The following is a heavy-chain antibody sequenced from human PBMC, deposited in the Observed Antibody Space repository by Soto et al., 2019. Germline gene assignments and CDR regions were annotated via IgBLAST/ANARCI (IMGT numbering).Heavy chain of an antibody. J-gene: IGHJ4*02. D-gene: IGHD1-7*01. CDR2: IYYSGST. V-gene: IGHV4-31*03. Sequence: SETLSLTCTVSCGSISSGGYYWSWIRQHPGKGLEWIGYIYYSGSTYYNPSLKSRVTISVDTSKNQFSLKLSSVTAADTAVYYCARVKYNWNSYYFDYWGQGTLVTVSS. CDR1: CGSISSGGYY. CDR3: ARVKYNWNSYYFDY.